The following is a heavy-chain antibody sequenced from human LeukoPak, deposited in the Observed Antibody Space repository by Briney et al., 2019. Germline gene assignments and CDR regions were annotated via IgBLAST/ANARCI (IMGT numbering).Heavy chain of an antibody. CDR2: IYCDGCKT. V-gene: IGHV5-51*01. CDR1: GYTFTNYW. D-gene: IGHD5-18*01. CDR3: ARRADATMVGLAFDI. J-gene: IGHJ3*02. Sequence: GESLKISCQTSGYTFTNYWIGWVRQMTGKGLEWMAIIYCDGCKTTYSPSFQSQVTISVDKSISTAYLQWSSLKASDTAIYYCARRADATMVGLAFDIWGQGTMVTVSS.